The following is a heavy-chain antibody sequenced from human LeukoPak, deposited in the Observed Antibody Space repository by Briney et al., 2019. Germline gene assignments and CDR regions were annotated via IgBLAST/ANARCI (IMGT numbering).Heavy chain of an antibody. Sequence: GASVKVSCKASGYTFTGYYMHWVRQAPGQGLEWMGWINPNSGGTNYAQKFQGRVTMTRDTSISTAYMELSRLRSDDTAVYYCARNLPGAIAARPSSDLNDAFDIWGQGTMVTVSS. D-gene: IGHD6-6*01. CDR1: GYTFTGYY. V-gene: IGHV1-2*02. CDR3: ARNLPGAIAARPSSDLNDAFDI. J-gene: IGHJ3*02. CDR2: INPNSGGT.